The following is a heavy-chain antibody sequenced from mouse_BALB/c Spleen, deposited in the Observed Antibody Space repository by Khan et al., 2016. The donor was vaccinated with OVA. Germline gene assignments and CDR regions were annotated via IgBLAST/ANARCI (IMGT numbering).Heavy chain of an antibody. Sequence: VQLQQSGAELVTAGASVKMSCKASGYTFTSYWMHWVKQRLGQGLEWFAETNPTNGRTYYTEKFKSKATLTVDKSSSTAYMLLRRPTFEEPAYYCCARIKKIVGTYFDYWGQGTTLTVSS. J-gene: IGHJ2*01. V-gene: IGHV1S81*02. CDR3: ARIKKIVGTYFDY. D-gene: IGHD1-1*01. CDR2: TNPTNGRT. CDR1: GYTFTSYW.